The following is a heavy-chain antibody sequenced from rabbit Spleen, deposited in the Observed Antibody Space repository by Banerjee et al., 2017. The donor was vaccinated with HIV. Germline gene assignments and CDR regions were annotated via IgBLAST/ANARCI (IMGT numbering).Heavy chain of an antibody. V-gene: IGHV1S40*01. CDR3: ARDSSGAYNNLHL. CDR2: IDVSGGGST. Sequence: QSLEESGGDLVKPGASLTLTCTASGLDFSSVYWICWVRQAPGKGLEWIACIDVSGGGSTYYATWAKGRFTISRTSSTTVALQMASLTAADTATYFCARDSSGAYNNLHLWGPGTLVTVS. CDR1: GLDFSSVYW. D-gene: IGHD1-1*01. J-gene: IGHJ4*01.